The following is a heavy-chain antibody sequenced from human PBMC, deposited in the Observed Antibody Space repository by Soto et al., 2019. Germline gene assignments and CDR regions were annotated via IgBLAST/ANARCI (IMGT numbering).Heavy chain of an antibody. CDR1: GYSFSSYW. CDR2: IYPGDSDT. D-gene: IGHD5-18*01. Sequence: HGESLKISCKTSGYSFSSYWIGWVRQMPGKGLEWMGIIYPGDSDTRYSPSFQGQVTILVDKSISTAYLQWSSLKASDTAMYYCARRGYSYGDLDYWGQGTLVTVSS. V-gene: IGHV5-51*01. CDR3: ARRGYSYGDLDY. J-gene: IGHJ4*02.